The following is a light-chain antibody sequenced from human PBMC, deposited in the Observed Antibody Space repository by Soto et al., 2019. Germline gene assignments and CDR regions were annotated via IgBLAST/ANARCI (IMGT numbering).Light chain of an antibody. Sequence: QSVLTQPPSVSAAPGQKVTISCSGSSSNIGNNYVSWYQQLPGTAPKLLIYDSNKRPSGIPDRFSGSKSGTSATLRITGLQTGDEADYYCGTWDSSLSAVVFGGGTKLTVL. CDR2: DSN. J-gene: IGLJ2*01. CDR1: SSNIGNNY. CDR3: GTWDSSLSAVV. V-gene: IGLV1-51*01.